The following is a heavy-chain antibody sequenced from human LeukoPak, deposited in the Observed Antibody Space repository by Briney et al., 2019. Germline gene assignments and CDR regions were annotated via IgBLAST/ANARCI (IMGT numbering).Heavy chain of an antibody. J-gene: IGHJ4*02. D-gene: IGHD1-26*01. CDR2: ISYDGSNK. Sequence: GGSLRLSCAASGFTFSSYGMHWVRQAPGKGLEWVAVISYDGSNKYYADSVRGRFTISRDNSKNTLYLQMNSLRAEDTAVYYCARDEGTASGSYFGCWGQGTLVTVSS. CDR1: GFTFSSYG. V-gene: IGHV3-30*03. CDR3: ARDEGTASGSYFGC.